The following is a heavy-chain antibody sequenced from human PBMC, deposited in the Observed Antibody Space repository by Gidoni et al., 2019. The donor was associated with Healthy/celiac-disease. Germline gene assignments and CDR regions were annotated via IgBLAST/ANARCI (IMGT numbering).Heavy chain of an antibody. CDR2: IYHGDADT. D-gene: IGHD1-26*01. CDR3: ARAISLRWEDDFDI. CDR1: GYSSTSYW. V-gene: IGHV5-51*01. Sequence: ELQLVQSGAQVKKPGESLMISCESSGYSSTSYWIGWVRQMPGTGLEWMGIIYHGDADTRYSPSVKGQVTISADTSISTAYLKRSSVTAADTAMYYCARAISLRWEDDFDIWGQGTMVTVSS. J-gene: IGHJ3*02.